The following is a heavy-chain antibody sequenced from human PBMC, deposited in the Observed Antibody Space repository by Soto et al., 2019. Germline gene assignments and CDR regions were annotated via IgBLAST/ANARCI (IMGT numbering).Heavy chain of an antibody. CDR2: IKTDGTYA. CDR3: AAGGSGYYAN. CDR1: GFTFSTYW. J-gene: IGHJ4*02. V-gene: IGHV3-74*01. Sequence: EVQLVESGGDLVQPGGSLRLSCAASGFTFSTYWMHWVRQAPGKGLLWVSRIKTDGTYATYADSVKGRFTISRDNAKNKLYLQMNSLRVEDAAEYYCAAGGSGYYANWGQGTLVTVSS. D-gene: IGHD3-22*01.